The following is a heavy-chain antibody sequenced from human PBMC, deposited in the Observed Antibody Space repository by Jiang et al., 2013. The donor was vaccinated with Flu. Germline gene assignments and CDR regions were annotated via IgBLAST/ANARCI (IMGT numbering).Heavy chain of an antibody. CDR1: GGSISSGGYY. CDR2: IYYSGST. V-gene: IGHV4-31*03. CDR3: ARADWNSLNWFDP. D-gene: IGHD1-7*01. J-gene: IGHJ5*02. Sequence: GSGLVKPSQTLSLTCTVSGGSISSGGYYWSWIRQHPGKGLEWIGYIYYSGSTYYNPSLKSRVTISVDTSKNQFXLKLSSVTAADTAVYYCARADWNSLNWFDPWGQGTLVTV.